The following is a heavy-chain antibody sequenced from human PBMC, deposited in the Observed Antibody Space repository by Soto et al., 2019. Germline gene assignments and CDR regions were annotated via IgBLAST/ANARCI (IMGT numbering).Heavy chain of an antibody. CDR3: ARDGPHYDYRPMDV. J-gene: IGHJ6*02. CDR2: LIPIFGTA. D-gene: IGHD3-3*01. CDR1: GGTFSSYA. Sequence: QVQLVQSGAEVKKPGSSVKVSCKASGGTFSSYAISWVRQAPGQGLEWMGGLIPIFGTANYAQKFQGRVTITTDQSPSTAVKELSSLRSEDTEVYFCARDGPHYDYRPMDVGGQGTTVTVFS. V-gene: IGHV1-69*01.